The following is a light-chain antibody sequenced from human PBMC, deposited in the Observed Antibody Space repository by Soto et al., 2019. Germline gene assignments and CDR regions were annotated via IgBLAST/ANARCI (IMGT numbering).Light chain of an antibody. CDR3: LQHNSAPLT. CDR1: QGISTY. CDR2: AAS. Sequence: DIQMTQSPSSLSASVGGRVTITCRASQGISTYLAWYQQKPGKVPKLLIYAASTLQSGVPSRFSGSGSETEFTLTISSQQPEDVATYYCLQHNSAPLTFGGGTKVEIK. V-gene: IGKV1-27*01. J-gene: IGKJ4*01.